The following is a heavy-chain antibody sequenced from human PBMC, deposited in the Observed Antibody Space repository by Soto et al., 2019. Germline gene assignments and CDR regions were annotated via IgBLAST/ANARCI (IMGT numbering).Heavy chain of an antibody. J-gene: IGHJ6*02. Sequence: SETLSLTCTVSGASVSTGAYYWGWVRQRPGRGLEWIGYVYESGYTYYNMSLKSRLTISLDTSKNQFSLKLSSVTAADTAVYYCARGPASRDFWSGYYYYYYYGMDVWGQGTTVTVSS. CDR1: GASVSTGAYY. CDR2: VYESGYT. V-gene: IGHV4-31*03. CDR3: ARGPASRDFWSGYYYYYYYGMDV. D-gene: IGHD3-3*01.